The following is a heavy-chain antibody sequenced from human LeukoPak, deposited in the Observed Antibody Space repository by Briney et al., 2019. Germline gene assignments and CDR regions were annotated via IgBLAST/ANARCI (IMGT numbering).Heavy chain of an antibody. CDR1: GFTFSSYA. V-gene: IGHV3-23*01. Sequence: GGSLRLSCAASGFTFSSYAMSWVRQAPGKGLEWVSAISGSGGSTYYADSVKGRFTISRDNAKKSLYVQMNSLRAEDTAVYYCASGIYDGSPLDYWGQGTLVTVSS. J-gene: IGHJ4*02. CDR2: ISGSGGST. D-gene: IGHD3-3*01. CDR3: ASGIYDGSPLDY.